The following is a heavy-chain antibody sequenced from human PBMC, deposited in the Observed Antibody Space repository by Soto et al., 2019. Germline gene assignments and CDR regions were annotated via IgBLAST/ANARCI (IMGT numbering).Heavy chain of an antibody. V-gene: IGHV3-72*01. J-gene: IGHJ4*02. D-gene: IGHD1-20*01. CDR3: VSLWSVTGSRDY. CDR1: GLTFSDHY. Sequence: LRLSCAVSGLTFSDHYMGWVRQAPGKGLDWVGRIRDRVHSYSTEYAASVEGRFTISRDDSRNSLYLQMNSLKMEDTAVFYCVSLWSVTGSRDYWGRGTLVTVSS. CDR2: IRDRVHSYST.